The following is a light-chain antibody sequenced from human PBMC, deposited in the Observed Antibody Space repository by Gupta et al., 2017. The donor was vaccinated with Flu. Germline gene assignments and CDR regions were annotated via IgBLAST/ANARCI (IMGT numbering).Light chain of an antibody. CDR3: LRYYGGPNLNWL. CDR2: DTN. CDR1: TGAVTSGHH. J-gene: IGLJ3*02. V-gene: IGLV7-43*01. Sequence: QTVVTQEHSLTVSPGGTVTLTCASSTGAVTSGHHPTGVQQKPGEAPRTLIHDTNNRYSWTPARFSGSRLGDKAALTVSGVQPEDEAQYYCLRYYGGPNLNWLFGGGTKLTVL.